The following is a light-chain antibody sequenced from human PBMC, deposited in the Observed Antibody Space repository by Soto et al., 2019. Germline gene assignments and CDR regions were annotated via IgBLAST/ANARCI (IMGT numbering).Light chain of an antibody. CDR2: KAS. J-gene: IGKJ1*01. CDR1: QSISSW. CDR3: QQYNDKWT. V-gene: IGKV1-5*03. Sequence: DIQMTQSPSTPSASGGDRVTITCRASQSISSWLAWYQQKPGKAPNLLIYKASSLQSGVPSRFSGSGSGTEFTLTISSLQPDDCGTYYCQQYNDKWTFGQGT.